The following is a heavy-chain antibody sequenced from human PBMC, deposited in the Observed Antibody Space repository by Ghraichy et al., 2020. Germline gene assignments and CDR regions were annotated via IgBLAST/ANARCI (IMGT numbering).Heavy chain of an antibody. Sequence: GGSLRLSCAASGFTFSGSAMHWVRQASGKGLEWVGRIRSKANSYATAYAASVKGRFTISRDDSKNTAYLQMNSLKTEDTAVYYCTRLCDRYDTSCYVEGRPYWGQGTLVTVSS. CDR3: TRLCDRYDTSCYVEGRPY. J-gene: IGHJ4*02. CDR2: IRSKANSYAT. CDR1: GFTFSGSA. V-gene: IGHV3-73*01. D-gene: IGHD2-2*01.